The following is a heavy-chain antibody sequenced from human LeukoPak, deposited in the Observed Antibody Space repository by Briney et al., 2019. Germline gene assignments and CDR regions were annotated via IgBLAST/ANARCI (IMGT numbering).Heavy chain of an antibody. CDR2: IYSGGST. J-gene: IGHJ4*02. CDR3: ARALTYGEFNY. V-gene: IGHV3-53*01. CDR1: GFTVSSAY. Sequence: GGSLRLSCAASGFTVSSAYMSWVRQAPGKGLEWVSVIYSGGSTYYAVSVKGRFTISRDNSKNTLYLQMNSLRAEDTAVYYCARALTYGEFNYWGQGALVTVSS. D-gene: IGHD4-17*01.